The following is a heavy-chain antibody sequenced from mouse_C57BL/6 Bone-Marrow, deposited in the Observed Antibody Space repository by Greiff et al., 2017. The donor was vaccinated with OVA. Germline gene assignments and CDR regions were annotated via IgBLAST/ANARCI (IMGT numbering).Heavy chain of an antibody. J-gene: IGHJ1*03. CDR2: IWRGGST. D-gene: IGHD2-5*01. CDR1: GFSLTSYG. CDR3: AKNGGYSNYDYWYFDV. V-gene: IGHV2-5*01. Sequence: QVQLQQSGPGLVQPSQSLSITCTVSGFSLTSYGVHWVRQSPGKGLEWLGVIWRGGSTDYNAAFMSRLSITKDNSKSQVFFKMNSLQADDTAIYYCAKNGGYSNYDYWYFDVWGTGTTVTVSS.